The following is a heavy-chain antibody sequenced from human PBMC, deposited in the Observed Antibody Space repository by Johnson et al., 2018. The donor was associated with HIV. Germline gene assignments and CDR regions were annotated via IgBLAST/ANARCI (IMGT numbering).Heavy chain of an antibody. D-gene: IGHD4-17*01. CDR3: ARPDYGDYLAFDI. J-gene: IGHJ3*02. CDR1: GFTFSSYG. CDR2: ISGSGGST. Sequence: VQLVESGGGVVQPGGSLRLSCAASGFTFSSYGMHWVRQAPGKGLEWVSAISGSGGSTYYADSVKGRFTVSRDNTKNTLYLQMNSLIAEDTAVYYCARPDYGDYLAFDIWGQGTMVIVSS. V-gene: IGHV3-NL1*01.